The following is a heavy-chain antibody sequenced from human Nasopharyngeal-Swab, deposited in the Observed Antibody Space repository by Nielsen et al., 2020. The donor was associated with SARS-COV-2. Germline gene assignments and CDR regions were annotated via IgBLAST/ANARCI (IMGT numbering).Heavy chain of an antibody. V-gene: IGHV4-34*01. J-gene: IGHJ4*02. CDR3: ARGRYYGDYDY. D-gene: IGHD3-22*01. CDR1: GGSFTTYS. Sequence: SETLSLTYAVYGGSFTTYSWIWIRQSPGKGLEWIGEINHIGSTNYNTYNPSLNSRVTISLATSKNQFSLTLTSVTAADTAIYFCARGRYYGDYDYWGQGALVTVSS. CDR2: INHIGST.